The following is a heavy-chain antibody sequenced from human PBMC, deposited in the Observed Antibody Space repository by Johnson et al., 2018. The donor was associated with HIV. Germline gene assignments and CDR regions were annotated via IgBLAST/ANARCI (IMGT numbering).Heavy chain of an antibody. V-gene: IGHV3-9*01. CDR2: ISWNSGRI. CDR3: AKDMGYDSSGDGAFDI. D-gene: IGHD3-22*01. Sequence: VQLVESGGGLVQPGGSLRLSCTASGFSFDDYAMHWVRQAPGKGLEWVSGISWNSGRIGYADSVKGRFTISRDNAKNSLYLQMNSLRAEDTALYYCAKDMGYDSSGDGAFDIWGQGTMVTVSS. CDR1: GFSFDDYA. J-gene: IGHJ3*02.